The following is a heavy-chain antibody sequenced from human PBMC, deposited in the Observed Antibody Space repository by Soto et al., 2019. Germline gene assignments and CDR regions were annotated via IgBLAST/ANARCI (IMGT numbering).Heavy chain of an antibody. CDR1: GFTFSSYA. V-gene: IGHV3-23*01. CDR2: ISGSGGST. J-gene: IGHJ4*02. Sequence: GGSLRLSCAASGFTFSSYAMSWVRQAPGKGLEWVSAISGSGGSTYYADSVKGRFTISRDNSKNTLYLQMNSLRAEDTAVYYCAKTETIVGASFYFDYWGQGTLVTVSS. D-gene: IGHD1-26*01. CDR3: AKTETIVGASFYFDY.